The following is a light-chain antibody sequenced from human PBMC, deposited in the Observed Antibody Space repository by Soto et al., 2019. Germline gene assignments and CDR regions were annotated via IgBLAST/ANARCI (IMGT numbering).Light chain of an antibody. CDR2: DAS. V-gene: IGKV1-39*01. CDR1: QSISSF. CDR3: QQSYSTPPYT. Sequence: DIQMTQSPSSLSASVGDRVTITCRASQSISSFLNWYQQNPGKAPKLLIYDASTLQSGVPSRFSGSGSGTDFTLSVSSLQPEDFATYYCQQSYSTPPYTFGQGTKLEIK. J-gene: IGKJ2*01.